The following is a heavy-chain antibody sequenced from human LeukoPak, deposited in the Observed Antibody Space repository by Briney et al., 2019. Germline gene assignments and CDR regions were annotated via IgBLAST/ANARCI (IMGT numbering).Heavy chain of an antibody. V-gene: IGHV5-10-1*01. CDR3: ARHMLVGAPVHFQH. Sequence: GESLKISCTGSGYSFSSYWISWVRQMPGKGLEWMGRLDPSDSYTNYSPSFQGHVTISVDKSISTAYLQWSSLKASDTAMYYCARHMLVGAPVHFQHWGQGSLVTVSS. D-gene: IGHD1-26*01. CDR2: LDPSDSYT. J-gene: IGHJ1*01. CDR1: GYSFSSYW.